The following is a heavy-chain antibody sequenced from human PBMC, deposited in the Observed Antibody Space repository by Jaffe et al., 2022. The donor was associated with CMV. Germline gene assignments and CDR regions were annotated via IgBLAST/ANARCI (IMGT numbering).Heavy chain of an antibody. CDR2: ISPSGSI. Sequence: QVQLQESGPGLVRPSETLSLTCAVSGDSVANYFWSWIRQPAGKGLEWVGRISPSGSINYNPSLRSRLSLSVDTSKNQFSLNLRSVTAADTAVYYCVRGSLVRGVLGRNPHPNNGVDVWGQGTTVIVSS. J-gene: IGHJ6*02. D-gene: IGHD3-10*01. CDR1: GDSVANYF. V-gene: IGHV4-4*07. CDR3: VRGSLVRGVLGRNPHPNNGVDV.